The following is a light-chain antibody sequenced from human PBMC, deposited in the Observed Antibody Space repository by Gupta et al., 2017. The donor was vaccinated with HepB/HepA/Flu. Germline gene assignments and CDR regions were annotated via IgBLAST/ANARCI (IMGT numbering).Light chain of an antibody. Sequence: DIVRSQTPDSLAVSLCERDTINCKSSQSVLYSSNTKNYLAWYQQKPGQPPKLLIYWASTREYGVPASFSGSGSGTDFTLTISSLQAEDVAVYYCQQYDSTPRTFGQGTKVEIK. CDR1: QSVLYSSNTKNY. V-gene: IGKV4-1*01. CDR3: QQYDSTPRT. CDR2: WAS. J-gene: IGKJ1*01.